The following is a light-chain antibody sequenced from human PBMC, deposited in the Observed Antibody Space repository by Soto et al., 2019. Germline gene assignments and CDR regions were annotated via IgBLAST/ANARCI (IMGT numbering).Light chain of an antibody. CDR1: SSDVGAYNY. J-gene: IGLJ1*01. Sequence: QSALTQPASVSGSPGQLITISCTGTSSDVGAYNYVSWYQQHPGKAPKLIIYEVSDRPSGVSNRFSGSKSGNTASLTISGLQAEDEADYYCSSYTSSNTLIFGTGTKLTVL. CDR2: EVS. V-gene: IGLV2-14*03. CDR3: SSYTSSNTLI.